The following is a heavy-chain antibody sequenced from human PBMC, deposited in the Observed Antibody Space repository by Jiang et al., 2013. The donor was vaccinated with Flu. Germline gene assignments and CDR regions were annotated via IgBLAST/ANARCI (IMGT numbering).Heavy chain of an antibody. Sequence: APGQGLEWMGWINPNSGGTNYAQKFQGRVTMTRDTSISTAYMELSRLRSDDTAVYYCARLAVAHYYYGMDVWGQGTTVTVSS. J-gene: IGHJ6*02. CDR3: ARLAVAHYYYGMDV. V-gene: IGHV1-2*02. D-gene: IGHD6-19*01. CDR2: INPNSGGT.